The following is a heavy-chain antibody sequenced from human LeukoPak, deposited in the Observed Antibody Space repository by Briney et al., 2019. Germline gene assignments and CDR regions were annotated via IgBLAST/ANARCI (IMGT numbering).Heavy chain of an antibody. CDR2: IRYDGSNK. J-gene: IGHJ2*01. Sequence: GGSLRLSCAASGLTFSNYGMHWVCQAPGKGLEWVAFIRYDGSNKYYADSVKGRFTISRDNSKNTLYLQMNSLRPEDTAVYYCAKDRVTGDIRYFDLWGRGTLVTVSS. CDR3: AKDRVTGDIRYFDL. V-gene: IGHV3-30*02. D-gene: IGHD7-27*01. CDR1: GLTFSNYG.